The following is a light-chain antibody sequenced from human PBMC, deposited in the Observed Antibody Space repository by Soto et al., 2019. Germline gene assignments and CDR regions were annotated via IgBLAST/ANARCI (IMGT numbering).Light chain of an antibody. Sequence: EIVMTQSPATLSVSPGERATLSCRASQTIRNDLAWYQQKPGQAPRLLIYGVSTRATGVPARFSGSGSGTEFTLTISSLQSEDIADYYCQQYTRWPWTLGQGTKVEIK. CDR1: QTIRND. CDR3: QQYTRWPWT. J-gene: IGKJ1*01. V-gene: IGKV3-15*01. CDR2: GVS.